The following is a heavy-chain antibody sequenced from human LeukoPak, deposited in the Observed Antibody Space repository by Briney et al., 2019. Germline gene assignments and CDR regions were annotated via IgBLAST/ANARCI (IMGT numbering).Heavy chain of an antibody. V-gene: IGHV1-18*01. CDR1: GYTFTNFG. CDR3: ARDPEYSSSLDI. CDR2: ISAYNGNT. D-gene: IGHD6-6*01. J-gene: IGHJ4*02. Sequence: ASVKVSCKASGYTFTNFGISWVRQAPGQGLEWMGWISAYNGNTNYPQRLQRRVTMTTDTSASTAYMELSSLRSEDTAVYYCARDPEYSSSLDIWGQGTLVTVSS.